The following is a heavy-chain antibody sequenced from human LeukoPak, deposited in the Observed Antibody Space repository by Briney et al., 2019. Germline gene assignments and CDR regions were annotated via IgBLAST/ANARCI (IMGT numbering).Heavy chain of an antibody. Sequence: PGGSLRLSCAASGFTFSSYGMHWVRQAPGKGLEWVAFIRYDGSNKYYVDSVKGRFTISRDNSKNTLSLQMSSLRAEDTAVYFCAKDAFRGCSYGYRVSMVWFDQWGQGILVTVSS. CDR1: GFTFSSYG. CDR3: AKDAFRGCSYGYRVSMVWFDQ. CDR2: IRYDGSNK. D-gene: IGHD5-18*01. V-gene: IGHV3-30*02. J-gene: IGHJ5*02.